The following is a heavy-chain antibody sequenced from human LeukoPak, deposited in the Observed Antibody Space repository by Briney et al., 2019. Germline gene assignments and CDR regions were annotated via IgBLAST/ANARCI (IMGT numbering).Heavy chain of an antibody. CDR3: ARTYYYDSSGLVPGY. D-gene: IGHD3-22*01. V-gene: IGHV5-10-1*01. Sequence: GESLKISCKGSGYSFTSYWISWVRQMPGKGLEWMGRIDPSDSYTNYSPSFHGHVTISADKSISTAYLQWSSLKASDTAMYYCARTYYYDSSGLVPGYWGQGTLVTVSS. CDR2: IDPSDSYT. CDR1: GYSFTSYW. J-gene: IGHJ4*02.